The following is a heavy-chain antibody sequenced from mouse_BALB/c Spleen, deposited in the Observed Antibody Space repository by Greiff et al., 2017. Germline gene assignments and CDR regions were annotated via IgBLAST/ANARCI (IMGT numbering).Heavy chain of an antibody. CDR1: GFTFSSYT. CDR2: ISSGGSYT. J-gene: IGHJ3*01. D-gene: IGHD2-4*01. V-gene: IGHV5-6-4*01. Sequence: EVQVVESGGGLVKPGGSLKLSCAASGFTFSSYTMSWVRQTPEKRLEWVATISSGGSYTYYPDSVKGRFTISRDNAKNTLYLQMSSLKSEDTAMYYCTREIYYDYDGSWFAYWGQGTLVTVSA. CDR3: TREIYYDYDGSWFAY.